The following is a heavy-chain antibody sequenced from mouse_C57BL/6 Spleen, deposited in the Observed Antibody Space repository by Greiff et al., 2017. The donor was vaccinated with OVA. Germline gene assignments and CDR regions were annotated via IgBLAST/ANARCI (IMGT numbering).Heavy chain of an antibody. V-gene: IGHV5-4*01. CDR1: GFTFSSYA. CDR3: ARDRGNWYFDV. CDR2: ISDGGSYT. Sequence: EVQRVESGGGLVKPGGSLKLSCAASGFTFSSYAMSWVRQTPEKRLEWVATISDGGSYTYYPDNVKGRFTISRVNAKNNLYLQMSHLKSEDTAMYYCARDRGNWYFDVWGTGTTVTVSS. D-gene: IGHD2-14*01. J-gene: IGHJ1*03.